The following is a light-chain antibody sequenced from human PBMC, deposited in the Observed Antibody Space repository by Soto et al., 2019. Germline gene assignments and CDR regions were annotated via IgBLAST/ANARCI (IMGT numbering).Light chain of an antibody. CDR2: DVS. CDR3: CSYTTSNTRQIV. CDR1: SSDVGGYNY. V-gene: IGLV2-14*01. J-gene: IGLJ1*01. Sequence: QSALTQPASVSGSPGQSSTLSCTGTSSDVGGYNYVSWYQQHPGKAPKFMIYDVSNRPSGVSNRFSGSKSGNTASLTISGRQAEDEADYYCCSYTTSNTRQIVFGTGTKVTVL.